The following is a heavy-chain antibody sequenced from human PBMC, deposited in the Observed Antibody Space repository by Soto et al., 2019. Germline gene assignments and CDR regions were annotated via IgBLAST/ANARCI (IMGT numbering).Heavy chain of an antibody. CDR1: GFTFSSYG. CDR2: ISYDGSNK. J-gene: IGHJ4*02. Sequence: GGSLRLSCAASGFTFSSYGMHWVRQAPGKGLEWVAVISYDGSNKYYADSVKGRFTISRDNSKNTLYLQMNSLRAEDTAVYYCAKDPMVRGVMSGPKYYFDYWGQGTLVTVSS. V-gene: IGHV3-30*18. D-gene: IGHD3-10*01. CDR3: AKDPMVRGVMSGPKYYFDY.